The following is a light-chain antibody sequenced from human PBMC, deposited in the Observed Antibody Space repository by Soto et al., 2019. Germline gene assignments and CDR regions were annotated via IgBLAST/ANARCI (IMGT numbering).Light chain of an antibody. CDR2: GNS. V-gene: IGLV1-40*01. Sequence: QSVLTQPPSVSGAPWQRVTISCTGSSSNIGAGYDVHWYQQLPGTAPKLLIYGNSNRPSGVPDRFSGSKSGTSASLAITGLQAEDEADYYCQSYDSSLSGSVVFGGGTKVTVL. J-gene: IGLJ2*01. CDR3: QSYDSSLSGSVV. CDR1: SSNIGAGYD.